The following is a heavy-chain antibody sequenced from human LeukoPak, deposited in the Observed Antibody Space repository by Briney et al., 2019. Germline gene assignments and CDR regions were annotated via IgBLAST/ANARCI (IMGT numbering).Heavy chain of an antibody. CDR2: INRDGSGK. J-gene: IGHJ5*02. V-gene: IGHV3-7*04. D-gene: IGHD1-1*01. CDR1: GFTLSTSW. Sequence: GGSLRLSCAAPGFTLSTSWMSWIRQAPGKGLEWVANINRDGSGKYYVDSVRGRFTISRDNAKNSLYLQMNSLRAEDTAVYYCAGVQTGTTNWFDPWGQGTLVTVSS. CDR3: AGVQTGTTNWFDP.